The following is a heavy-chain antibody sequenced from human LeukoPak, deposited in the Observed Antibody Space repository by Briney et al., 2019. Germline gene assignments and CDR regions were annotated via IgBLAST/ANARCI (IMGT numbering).Heavy chain of an antibody. V-gene: IGHV3-64*01. Sequence: GGSLRLSGAASGFTFRSYGMHWVRQAPGKGLEYVAAISSNGGSTDYANSVKGRFTISRDNSKNTLYLQMGSLRAEDMAVYYCARISSSHDYDYWGQGTLVTVSS. D-gene: IGHD6-6*01. CDR1: GFTFRSYG. CDR2: ISSNGGST. J-gene: IGHJ4*02. CDR3: ARISSSHDYDY.